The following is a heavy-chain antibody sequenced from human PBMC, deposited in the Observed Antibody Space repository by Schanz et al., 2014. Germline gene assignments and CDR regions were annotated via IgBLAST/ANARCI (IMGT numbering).Heavy chain of an antibody. CDR1: GFTFTTHS. J-gene: IGHJ4*02. Sequence: EVQLLESGGGLVQPGGSLRLSCAASGFTFTTHSMTWVRQAPGKGLEWVSGISGSGSSTYYADSVKGRFTISRDNSKTTLTFQNNRLREESTPIYDCTKHNYCESEAVSRYWGQGTLVTVSS. V-gene: IGHV3-23*01. D-gene: IGHD1-1*01. CDR3: TKHNYCESEAVSRY. CDR2: ISGSGSST.